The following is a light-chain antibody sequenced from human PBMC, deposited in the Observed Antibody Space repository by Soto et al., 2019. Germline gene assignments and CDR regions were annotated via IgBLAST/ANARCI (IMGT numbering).Light chain of an antibody. J-gene: IGKJ3*01. V-gene: IGKV3-11*01. Sequence: EIVLTQSPATLSLSPGERATLSCRASQSVGSYLAWYQQKPGQAPRLLIYDASNRATGIPARFSGSGSGTDFTLTISSLEPEDFEVYYCQQRSTHFGPGTKVDIK. CDR1: QSVGSY. CDR3: QQRSTH. CDR2: DAS.